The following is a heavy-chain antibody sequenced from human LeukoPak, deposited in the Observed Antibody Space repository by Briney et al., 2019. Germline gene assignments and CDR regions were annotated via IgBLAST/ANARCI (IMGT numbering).Heavy chain of an antibody. D-gene: IGHD3-16*01. J-gene: IGHJ6*03. CDR1: GYTFTSYD. CDR2: MNPNSGNT. CDR3: ARVLGYYNYMDV. Sequence: SVKVSCKASGYTFTSYDINWVRQATGQGLEWMGWMNPNSGNTGYAQKFQGRVTMTRNTSISTAYMELSSLRSEDTAVYYCARVLGYYNYMDVWGKGTTVTVSS. V-gene: IGHV1-8*01.